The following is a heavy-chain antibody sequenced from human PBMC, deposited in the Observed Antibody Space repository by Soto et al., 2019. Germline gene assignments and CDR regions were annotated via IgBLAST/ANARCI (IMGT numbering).Heavy chain of an antibody. J-gene: IGHJ6*02. Sequence: GAVKVSCKASGYSFTDYHIHRVRQAPGQGLEWLGRIDPKSGGTSTAQKFQGWVTMTRGRSISTGYMELTRLRSDDTSVYFCARGHSTDCSNGVCSFFYNHEMDVWGQGTTVTVSS. CDR3: ARGHSTDCSNGVCSFFYNHEMDV. V-gene: IGHV1-2*04. CDR1: GYSFTDYH. CDR2: IDPKSGGT. D-gene: IGHD2-8*01.